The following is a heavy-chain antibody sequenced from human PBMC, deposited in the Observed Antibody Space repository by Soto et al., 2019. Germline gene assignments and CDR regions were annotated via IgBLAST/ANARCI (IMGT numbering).Heavy chain of an antibody. Sequence: QVQLRESGPGLVKPSQTLSLTCTVSGGSINSGGYYWNWIRQHPGKGLEWIGYMYYSGSTYYNPFPRRRVIFSAETSESHFSLKLCSVTAAGTAVYFCARGYRQSGYSSSWVFDYWGQGTLVNVSS. CDR2: MYYSGST. D-gene: IGHD6-13*01. CDR3: ARGYRQSGYSSSWVFDY. CDR1: GGSINSGGYY. J-gene: IGHJ4*02. V-gene: IGHV4-31*03.